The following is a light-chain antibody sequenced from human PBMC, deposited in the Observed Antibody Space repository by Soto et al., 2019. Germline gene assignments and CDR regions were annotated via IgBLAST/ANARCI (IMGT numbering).Light chain of an antibody. CDR3: QSYDSSLSRRWV. CDR2: G. Sequence: QSVLTQPPSVSGAPGQRGTISCTGSSSNIVASYPVHWYQQLPGTAPKLLVAGNRPSGVPDRFSVSKSGASASLAITGLQAEDEADYYGQSYDSSLSRRWVFGGGTKLTVL. CDR1: SSNIVASYP. J-gene: IGLJ3*02. V-gene: IGLV1-40*01.